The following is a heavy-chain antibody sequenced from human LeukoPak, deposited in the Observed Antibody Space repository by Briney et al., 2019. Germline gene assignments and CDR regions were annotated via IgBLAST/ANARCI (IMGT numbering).Heavy chain of an antibody. CDR1: GYTFIGYY. D-gene: IGHD2-21*01. V-gene: IGHV1-2*06. CDR3: ARAGPGGDCRGYGCHHDNWYFDL. CDR2: INPDSGYK. Sequence: GASVKVSCKGSGYTFIGYYIHWVRQAPGQGLEWMGRINPDSGYKNYAQKIQGRITLTTDTSINTAFMELNGLRSDDTAVYYCARAGPGGDCRGYGCHHDNWYFDLWGRGTLVHVSS. J-gene: IGHJ2*01.